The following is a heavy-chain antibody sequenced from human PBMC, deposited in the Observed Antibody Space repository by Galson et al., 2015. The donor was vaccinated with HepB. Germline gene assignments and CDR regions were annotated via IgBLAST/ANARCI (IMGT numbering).Heavy chain of an antibody. CDR1: GGSINGHF. D-gene: IGHD4-17*01. Sequence: LSLTCTVSGGSINGHFWSWIRQPAGKGLEWIGRIFSTGSSNYNPALKSRVTMSVDTSKNQFSLKLKFVTAADTAVYYCARDYPKATTFDYWGQGILATVSS. CDR3: ARDYPKATTFDY. J-gene: IGHJ4*02. CDR2: IFSTGSS. V-gene: IGHV4-4*07.